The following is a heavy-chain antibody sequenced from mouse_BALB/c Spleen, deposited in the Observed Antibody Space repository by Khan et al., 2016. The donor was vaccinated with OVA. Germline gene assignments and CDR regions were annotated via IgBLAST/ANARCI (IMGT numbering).Heavy chain of an antibody. V-gene: IGHV1-4*01. CDR3: ARDGAYYRNDGWFAY. CDR1: GYTFTSYT. J-gene: IGHJ3*01. CDR2: INPSSGYT. Sequence: QVQLKQSGAELARPGASVEMSCKASGYTFTSYTIHWIKQRPGQGLEWIGYINPSSGYTIYIQKFKDKATLTADKSSTPAYMQLSSLTSDDSAVYYCARDGAYYRNDGWFAYWGQGTLVTVSA. D-gene: IGHD2-14*01.